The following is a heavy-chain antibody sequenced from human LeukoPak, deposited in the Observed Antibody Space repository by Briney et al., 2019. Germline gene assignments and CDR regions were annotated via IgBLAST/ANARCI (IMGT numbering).Heavy chain of an antibody. Sequence: GGSLRLSCAASGFTFSDAWMSWVRQAPGKGLEWVSYISSSGSTIYYADSVKGRFTISRDNAKNSLYLQMNSLRAEDTAVYYCARGTAVADRRGYYWGQGTLVTVSS. CDR3: ARGTAVADRRGYY. CDR2: ISSSGSTI. J-gene: IGHJ4*02. CDR1: GFTFSDAW. D-gene: IGHD6-19*01. V-gene: IGHV3-11*01.